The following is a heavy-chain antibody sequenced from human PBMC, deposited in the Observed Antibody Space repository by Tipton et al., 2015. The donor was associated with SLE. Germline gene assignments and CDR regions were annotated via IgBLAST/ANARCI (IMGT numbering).Heavy chain of an antibody. CDR1: GDSISTASYY. CDR3: ARQVVGVSFYYNYMDV. CDR2: IYISGSI. J-gene: IGHJ6*03. D-gene: IGHD3-10*01. V-gene: IGHV4-61*02. Sequence: LRLSCTVSGDSISTASYYWSWVRQPAGKGLEWIGRIYISGSINYNPSLKSRVTISVDTSKNQFSLKLKSVTAADTAVYYCARQVVGVSFYYNYMDVWGKGTPVTVSS.